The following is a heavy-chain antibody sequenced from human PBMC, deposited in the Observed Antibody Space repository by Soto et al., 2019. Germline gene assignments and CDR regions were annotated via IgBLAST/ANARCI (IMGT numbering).Heavy chain of an antibody. V-gene: IGHV3-33*01. Sequence: QVQLVESGGGVVQPGRSLRLSCAASGFTFSTYGMHWVRQAPGKGLEWVAVIWYDGSNKYYADSVKGRFTISRDNSKNTLYLQMRRLRAEDTAVYYCARRNWNYDYYYGMDVWGQGTTVTVSS. CDR3: ARRNWNYDYYYGMDV. D-gene: IGHD1-20*01. J-gene: IGHJ6*02. CDR1: GFTFSTYG. CDR2: IWYDGSNK.